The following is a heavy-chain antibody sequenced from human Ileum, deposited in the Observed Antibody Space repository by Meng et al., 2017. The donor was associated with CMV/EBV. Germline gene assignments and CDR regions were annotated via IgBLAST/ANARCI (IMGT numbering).Heavy chain of an antibody. CDR1: GFTLISYA. D-gene: IGHD2-2*01. Sequence: ASGFTLISYAIHWVRQAPGKGLEWVAVISYDGSNKYYADSVKGRFTISRDNSKNTLYLQMNSLRAEDTAVYYCARDLSPAAIYYFDYWGQGTLVTVSS. CDR2: ISYDGSNK. CDR3: ARDLSPAAIYYFDY. J-gene: IGHJ4*02. V-gene: IGHV3-30*04.